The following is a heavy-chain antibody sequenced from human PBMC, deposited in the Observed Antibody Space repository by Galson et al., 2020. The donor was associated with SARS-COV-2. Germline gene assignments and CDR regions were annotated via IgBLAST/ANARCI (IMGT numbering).Heavy chain of an antibody. CDR1: GFTFSSYG. V-gene: IGHV3-33*06. D-gene: IGHD5-18*01. Sequence: GGSLRLSCAASGFTFSSYGMHWVRQAPGKGLEWVAVIWYDGSNKYYADSVKGRFTISRDNSKNTLYLQMNSLRAEDTAVYYCAKDGGYSYGSDYYYYGMDVWGKGTTVTVSS. CDR3: AKDGGYSYGSDYYYYGMDV. J-gene: IGHJ6*04. CDR2: IWYDGSNK.